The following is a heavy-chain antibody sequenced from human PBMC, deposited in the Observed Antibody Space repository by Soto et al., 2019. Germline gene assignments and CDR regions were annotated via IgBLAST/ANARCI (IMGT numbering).Heavy chain of an antibody. V-gene: IGHV3-7*04. CDR3: ARGDYYDTSGPFSDAFDI. Sequence: EVQLVESGGGLVQPGGSLRLSCAASGFTFSIYWMSWVRQAPGKGLEWVANIKPDGSEKWYVDSVKGRFTISRDNVKNSLYLQMNSLRVEDTAVYYCARGDYYDTSGPFSDAFDIWGQGTMVTVSS. J-gene: IGHJ3*02. CDR2: IKPDGSEK. CDR1: GFTFSIYW. D-gene: IGHD3-22*01.